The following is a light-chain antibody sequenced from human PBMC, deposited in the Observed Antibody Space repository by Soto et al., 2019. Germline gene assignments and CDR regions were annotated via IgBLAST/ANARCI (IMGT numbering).Light chain of an antibody. V-gene: IGKV2-28*01. CDR3: MQALETPRT. Sequence: DIVMTQSPLYLPVTPGEPASISCRSSQSLLHRNRYNYLDWYLQKPGQSPQLLIYLGSNRASGVPDRFSGSGSGTDFTLEISRVEAEDVGIYYCMQALETPRTFGGGTKVDIK. CDR1: QSLLHRNRYNY. CDR2: LGS. J-gene: IGKJ4*01.